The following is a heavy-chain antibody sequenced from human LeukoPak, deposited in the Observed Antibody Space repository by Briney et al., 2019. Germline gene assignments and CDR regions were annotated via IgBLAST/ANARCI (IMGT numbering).Heavy chain of an antibody. CDR3: ARVGNSSSWSPVYAFDI. J-gene: IGHJ3*02. Sequence: PSETLSLTCTVSGGSISSYYWSWIRQPPGKGREWIGYIYYSGSTNYNPSLKSRVTISVDTSKNQFSLKLSSVTAADTAVYYCARVGNSSSWSPVYAFDIWGQGTMVTVSS. D-gene: IGHD6-13*01. V-gene: IGHV4-59*01. CDR2: IYYSGST. CDR1: GGSISSYY.